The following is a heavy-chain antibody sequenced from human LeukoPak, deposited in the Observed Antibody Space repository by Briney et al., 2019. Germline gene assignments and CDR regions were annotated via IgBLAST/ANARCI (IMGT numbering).Heavy chain of an antibody. CDR3: ARAVDPTFDY. CDR2: ITSSSTYI. V-gene: IGHV3-21*01. J-gene: IGHJ4*02. CDR1: GFTFSSYI. Sequence: MAGGSLRLSCAASGFTFSSYIMNWVRQAPGKGLEWVSSITSSSTYIYYADSVKGRFTISRDNAKNSLYLQMNSLRAEDTAVYYCARAVDPTFDYWGQGTLVTVSS.